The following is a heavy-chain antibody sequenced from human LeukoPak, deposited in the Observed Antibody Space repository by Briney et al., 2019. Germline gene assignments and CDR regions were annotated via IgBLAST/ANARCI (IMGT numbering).Heavy chain of an antibody. CDR1: GYTFTNYG. Sequence: GASVKVSCKASGYTFTNYGVIWVRQAPGQGLEWMGWISAYNGNTNYAQNLQGRVTMTTDTSTTTAYMELRSLNSDDTVVYYCARWGRNFDDWFDPWGRGTLVTVSS. CDR2: ISAYNGNT. J-gene: IGHJ5*02. D-gene: IGHD3-9*01. CDR3: ARWGRNFDDWFDP. V-gene: IGHV1-18*01.